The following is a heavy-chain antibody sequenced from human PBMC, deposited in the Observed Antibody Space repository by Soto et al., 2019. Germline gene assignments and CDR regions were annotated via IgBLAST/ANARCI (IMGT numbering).Heavy chain of an antibody. J-gene: IGHJ6*02. CDR1: GFTFSSCA. Sequence: EVQLLESGGGLVQPGGSLRLSCAASGFTFSSCAMGWVRQAPGKGLEWVSDIIDSGASTYYADSVKGRFTISRDNSKSTLYLQMNSLRAGDTALYYCAKGRSYYYYYGVDVWGQGTTVTVSS. CDR2: IIDSGAST. CDR3: AKGRSYYYYYGVDV. V-gene: IGHV3-23*01.